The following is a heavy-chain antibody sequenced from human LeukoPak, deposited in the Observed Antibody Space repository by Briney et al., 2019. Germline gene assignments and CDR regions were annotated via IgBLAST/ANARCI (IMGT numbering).Heavy chain of an antibody. J-gene: IGHJ5*02. CDR2: INHSGST. Sequence: SETLSLTCAVYGGSFSGYYWSWIRQPPGKGLEWIGEINHSGSTNYNPSLKSRVTISVDTSKNQFSLKLSSVTAADTAVYYCARHPPSVSNWFDPWGQGTLVTVSS. CDR1: GGSFSGYY. V-gene: IGHV4-34*01. CDR3: ARHPPSVSNWFDP.